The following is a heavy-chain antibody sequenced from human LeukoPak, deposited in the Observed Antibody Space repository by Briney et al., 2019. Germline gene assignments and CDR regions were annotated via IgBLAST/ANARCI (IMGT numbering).Heavy chain of an antibody. Sequence: GGSLRLSCAASGFTFSNYDMNGVRQAPGRGREWVSYISSSGSTIYYADSVKGRFTISRDNAKNSLYLQMNSLRAEDTAVYHWARIGSGLGFDYWGQGSLVTVSS. D-gene: IGHD3-22*01. J-gene: IGHJ4*02. CDR1: GFTFSNYD. CDR3: ARIGSGLGFDY. CDR2: ISSSGSTI. V-gene: IGHV3-48*03.